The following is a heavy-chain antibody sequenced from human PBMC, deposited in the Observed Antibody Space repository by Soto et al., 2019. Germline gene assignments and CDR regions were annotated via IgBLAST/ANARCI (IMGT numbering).Heavy chain of an antibody. Sequence: GGSLRLSCAASGFTFSSYAMSWVRQAPGKGLEWVSAISGSGGSTYYADSVKGRFTIPRDNSKNTLYLQMNSLRAEDTAVYYCAKLDYDFWSGYSDYWGQGTLVTVSS. CDR1: GFTFSSYA. D-gene: IGHD3-3*01. J-gene: IGHJ4*02. CDR2: ISGSGGST. CDR3: AKLDYDFWSGYSDY. V-gene: IGHV3-23*01.